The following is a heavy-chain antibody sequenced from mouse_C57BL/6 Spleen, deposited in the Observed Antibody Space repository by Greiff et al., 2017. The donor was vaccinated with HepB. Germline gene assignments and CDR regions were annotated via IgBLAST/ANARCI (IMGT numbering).Heavy chain of an antibody. CDR2: IDPEDGGT. Sequence: EVQLQQSGAELVKPGASVKLSCTASGFNIKDYYMHWVKQRTEQGLEWIGRIDPEDGGTKYAQKFQGKATITADTSSNTAYLQLSSLTSEDTAVYYCASGDYGWFAYWGQGTLVTVSA. CDR1: GFNIKDYY. D-gene: IGHD1-1*02. J-gene: IGHJ3*01. V-gene: IGHV14-2*01. CDR3: ASGDYGWFAY.